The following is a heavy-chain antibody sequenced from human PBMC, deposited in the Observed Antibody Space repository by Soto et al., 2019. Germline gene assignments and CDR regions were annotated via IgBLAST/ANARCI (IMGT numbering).Heavy chain of an antibody. CDR3: ARVGWLQQI. CDR2: IYYSGST. Sequence: ETLSLTCTVSGGSISSYYWSWIRQPPGKGLEWIGYIYYSGSTYYNPSLKSRVTISVDTSKNQFSLKLSSVTAADTAVYYCARVGWLQQIWGQGTLVTVSS. V-gene: IGHV4-59*12. D-gene: IGHD5-12*01. CDR1: GGSISSYY. J-gene: IGHJ4*02.